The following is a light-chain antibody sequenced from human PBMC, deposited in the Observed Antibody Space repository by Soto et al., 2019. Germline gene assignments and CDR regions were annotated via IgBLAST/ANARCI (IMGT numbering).Light chain of an antibody. J-gene: IGKJ1*01. V-gene: IGKV1-39*01. CDR3: HQSYSTPPWT. CDR2: AAS. Sequence: DIQMTQSPSSLSASVGDRVTITCRASQSITSYLNWYQQKPGKAPKLLIYAASSLQSGVPSRFSGSGSGTDFTLTISSLQPEDFATYYCHQSYSTPPWTFGQGTKLDMK. CDR1: QSITSY.